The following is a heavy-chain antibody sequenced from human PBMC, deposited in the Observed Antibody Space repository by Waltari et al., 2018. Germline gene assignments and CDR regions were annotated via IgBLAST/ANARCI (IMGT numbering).Heavy chain of an antibody. J-gene: IGHJ4*02. CDR3: AAGYSSGWGFPRDY. CDR1: GYTLTELS. Sequence: QVQLVQSGAEVKKPGASVKVSCKVSGYTLTELSMHWVRQAPGKGLEWMGGLDPEDGETIYAQKFQGRVTMTEDTSTDTAYMELSSRRSEDTAVYYCAAGYSSGWGFPRDYWGQGTLVTVSS. V-gene: IGHV1-24*01. D-gene: IGHD6-19*01. CDR2: LDPEDGET.